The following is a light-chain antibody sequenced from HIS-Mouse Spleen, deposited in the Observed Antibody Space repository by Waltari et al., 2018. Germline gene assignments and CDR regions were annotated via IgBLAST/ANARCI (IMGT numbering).Light chain of an antibody. CDR1: ALPKKY. Sequence: SYELTQQPSVSVSPGQTARITCSGDALPKKYAYWYQQKSGQAPVLVIYEDSKRPSGIPERFSGSNSGNTATLTISRVEAGDEADYYCQVWDSSSDHWVFGGGTKLTVL. V-gene: IGLV3-10*01. CDR2: EDS. CDR3: QVWDSSSDHWV. J-gene: IGLJ3*02.